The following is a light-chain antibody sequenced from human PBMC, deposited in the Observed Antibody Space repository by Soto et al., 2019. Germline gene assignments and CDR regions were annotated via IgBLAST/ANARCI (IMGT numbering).Light chain of an antibody. CDR1: YANIGSGYE. CDR3: QSYDSSLSGAGV. Sequence: QSVLTQPPSVSGAPGKRVTISCTGSYANIGSGYEVHWYQQIPGTAPKLLISGNNNRPSGVPDRFFGSKSGTSASLTIIGLQAEDEADYYCQSYDSSLSGAGVFGGGTKVTVL. J-gene: IGLJ3*02. CDR2: GNN. V-gene: IGLV1-40*01.